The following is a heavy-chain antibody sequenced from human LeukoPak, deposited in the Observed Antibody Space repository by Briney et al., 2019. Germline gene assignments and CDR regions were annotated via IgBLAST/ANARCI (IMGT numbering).Heavy chain of an antibody. CDR2: ISGSGGNI. J-gene: IGHJ4*02. CDR3: ANPFGPKADY. D-gene: IGHD3-16*01. V-gene: IGHV3-23*01. Sequence: GGSLRLSCAASGFIFSNYAMTWVRQAPGKGLEWVSTISGSGGNIYYADSVKGRFTISRDNSKNTLNLQMNSLRAEDTAVYYCANPFGPKADYWGQGTLVTVSS. CDR1: GFIFSNYA.